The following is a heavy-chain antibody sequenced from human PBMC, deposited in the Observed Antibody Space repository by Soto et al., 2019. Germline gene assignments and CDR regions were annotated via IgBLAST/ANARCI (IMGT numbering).Heavy chain of an antibody. CDR1: GFTFSDHY. V-gene: IGHV3-72*01. CDR2: TRNKANSYTT. Sequence: GGSLRLSCAASGFTFSDHYMDWVRQAPGKGLEWVGRTRNKANSYTTEYAASVKGRFTISRDDSKNSLYLQMNSLKTEDTAVYYCARGPAGTGVFDYYYYGMDVWGQGTTVTVSS. CDR3: ARGPAGTGVFDYYYYGMDV. J-gene: IGHJ6*02. D-gene: IGHD6-19*01.